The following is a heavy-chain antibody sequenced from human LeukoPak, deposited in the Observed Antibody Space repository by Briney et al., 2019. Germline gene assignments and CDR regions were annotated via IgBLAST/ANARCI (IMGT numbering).Heavy chain of an antibody. V-gene: IGHV4-34*01. CDR1: GGSFSGYY. Sequence: SETLSLTCAVYGGSFSGYYWSWIRQPPGKGLEWIGEINHSGSTNYNPSLKSRVTISVDTSKNQFSLKLSSVTAADTAVYYCAGSIAVPGRDYWGQGTLVTVSS. D-gene: IGHD6-19*01. CDR3: AGSIAVPGRDY. CDR2: INHSGST. J-gene: IGHJ4*02.